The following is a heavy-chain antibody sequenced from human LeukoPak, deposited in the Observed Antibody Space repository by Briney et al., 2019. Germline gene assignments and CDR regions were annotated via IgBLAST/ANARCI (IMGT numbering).Heavy chain of an antibody. CDR3: ARDRGSGTGLDY. CDR2: ISSSSSYI. Sequence: GGSLRLSCAASGFTFSSYSMNWVRQAPGKGLEWVSSISSSSSYIYYADSVKDRFTISRDNAKNSLYLQMNSLRAEDTAVYYCARDRGSGTGLDYWGQGTLVTVSS. V-gene: IGHV3-21*01. J-gene: IGHJ4*02. D-gene: IGHD2-15*01. CDR1: GFTFSSYS.